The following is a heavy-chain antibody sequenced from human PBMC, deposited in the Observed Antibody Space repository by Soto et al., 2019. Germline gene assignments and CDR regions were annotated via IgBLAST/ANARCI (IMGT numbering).Heavy chain of an antibody. Sequence: GSGPTLVKPTQTLTLTCTFSGFSLSTSGVGVGWIRQPPGKALEWLALIYWDDDKRYSPSLKSRLTITKDTSKNQVVLTMTNMDPVDTATYYCAQLYSSSWHYSNWFDPWGQGTLVTVSS. J-gene: IGHJ5*02. CDR3: AQLYSSSWHYSNWFDP. CDR1: GFSLSTSGVG. V-gene: IGHV2-5*02. D-gene: IGHD6-13*01. CDR2: IYWDDDK.